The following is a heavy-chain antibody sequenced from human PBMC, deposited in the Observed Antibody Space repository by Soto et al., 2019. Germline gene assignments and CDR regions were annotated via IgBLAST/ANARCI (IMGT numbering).Heavy chain of an antibody. Sequence: QVQLQESGQGLVEPSQTLSLTCTVSGGSISGEGYYWSWIRQYSGRGMEWIGYIHYSGSTHYNPSLKTRVIISVDTSKTQFFLNLRSVTAADTAVYYCARAWTATAGWANWFDRWGQGTLVTVSS. CDR1: GGSISGEGYY. CDR2: IHYSGST. V-gene: IGHV4-31*03. CDR3: ARAWTATAGWANWFDR. D-gene: IGHD6-13*01. J-gene: IGHJ5*02.